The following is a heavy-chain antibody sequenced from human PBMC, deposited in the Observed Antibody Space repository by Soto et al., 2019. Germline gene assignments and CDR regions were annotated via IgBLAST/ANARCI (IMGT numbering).Heavy chain of an antibody. CDR1: GYTFFTYD. CDR3: ARHHGPTTSENWFDP. V-gene: IGHV1-18*01. D-gene: IGHD5-12*01. J-gene: IGHJ5*02. CDR2: ISTYSGDT. Sequence: ASVKVSCKASGYTFFTYDISWVRQAPGQGLEWMGWISTYSGDTKYAQKFQGRVTMTTDTSTTTAYLELRSLRSDDTAVYYCARHHGPTTSENWFDPWGQGTLVTVSP.